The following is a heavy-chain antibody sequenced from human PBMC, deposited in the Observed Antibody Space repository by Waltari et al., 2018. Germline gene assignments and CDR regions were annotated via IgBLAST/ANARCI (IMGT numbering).Heavy chain of an antibody. D-gene: IGHD6-13*01. CDR1: GGSFSGYY. CDR3: ARLRIAAARFDY. Sequence: QVQLQQWGAGLLKPSETLSLTCAVYGGSFSGYYWSWIRQPPGKGLEWIGEINHRGSSNYNPSLKSRVTISVDTAKNQFSRKLSSVAAADTAVYYCARLRIAAARFDYWGQGTLVTVSS. CDR2: INHRGSS. J-gene: IGHJ4*02. V-gene: IGHV4-34*01.